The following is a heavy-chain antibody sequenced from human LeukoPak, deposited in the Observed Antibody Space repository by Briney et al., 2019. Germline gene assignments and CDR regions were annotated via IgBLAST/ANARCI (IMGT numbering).Heavy chain of an antibody. Sequence: GGSLRLSCAASGFMFSSYWMSWVRQAPGKGLEWVANIKQDGSEKYYVDSVKGRFTVPRDNAKNSLYLQMNSLRPKDTAVYYCARVGSRCSGGNCFYMDVWGKGTTVTISS. V-gene: IGHV3-7*01. CDR2: IKQDGSEK. D-gene: IGHD2-15*01. CDR3: ARVGSRCSGGNCFYMDV. J-gene: IGHJ6*03. CDR1: GFMFSSYW.